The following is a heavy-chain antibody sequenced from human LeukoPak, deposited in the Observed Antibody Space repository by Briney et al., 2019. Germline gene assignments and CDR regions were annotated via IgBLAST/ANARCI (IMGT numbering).Heavy chain of an antibody. D-gene: IGHD3-22*01. J-gene: IGHJ4*02. CDR1: GYSFTSYW. CDR3: ARLDSSGYYYVSPFDY. Sequence: HGESLKISCKGSGYSFTSYWIGWVRQMPGKGLEWMGIIYPGDSDTRYSPSFQGQVTISADKSISTAYLQWSSLKASDTAMYYCARLDSSGYYYVSPFDYWGQGTLVTVSS. CDR2: IYPGDSDT. V-gene: IGHV5-51*01.